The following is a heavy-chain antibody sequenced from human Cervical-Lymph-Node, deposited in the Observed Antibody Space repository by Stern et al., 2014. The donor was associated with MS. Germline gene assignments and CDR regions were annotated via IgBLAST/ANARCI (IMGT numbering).Heavy chain of an antibody. Sequence: VQLVESGAEVKKPGASVKVSCKASGYTFTSYGISWVRQAPGQGLEWMGWISAYNGNTNYAQKLQGRVTMTTDTSTSTAYMELRSLRSDDTAVYYCARDGRYCSGGSCSENWFDPWGQGTLVTVSS. CDR2: ISAYNGNT. V-gene: IGHV1-18*01. CDR3: ARDGRYCSGGSCSENWFDP. J-gene: IGHJ5*02. CDR1: GYTFTSYG. D-gene: IGHD2-15*01.